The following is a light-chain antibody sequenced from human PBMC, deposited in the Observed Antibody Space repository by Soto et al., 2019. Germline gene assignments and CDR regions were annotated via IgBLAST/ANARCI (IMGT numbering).Light chain of an antibody. Sequence: QPVLTQPPSASGTPGQRVTISCSGSGSNIGNNYVYWYQQLPGTAPKLLINRNNQRPSGVPDRFSGSKSGTSASLAISGLQAEDEADYYCQSYDSSLSVVFGGGTKLTVL. CDR2: RNN. CDR3: QSYDSSLSVV. V-gene: IGLV1-47*01. J-gene: IGLJ2*01. CDR1: GSNIGNNY.